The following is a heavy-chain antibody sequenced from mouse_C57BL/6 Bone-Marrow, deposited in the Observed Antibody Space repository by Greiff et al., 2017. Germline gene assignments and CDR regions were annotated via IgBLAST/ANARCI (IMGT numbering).Heavy chain of an antibody. D-gene: IGHD6-1*01. Sequence: EVQLVESGGGLVKPGGSLKLSCAASGFTFSSYAMSWVRQTPEKRLEWVATISDGGSYTYYPDNVKGRFTISRDNTKNNLYLQMSHLKFEDSAMYYCAGSGEGSPYAMDYWGQGTSVTVSS. V-gene: IGHV5-4*01. CDR1: GFTFSSYA. J-gene: IGHJ4*01. CDR2: ISDGGSYT. CDR3: AGSGEGSPYAMDY.